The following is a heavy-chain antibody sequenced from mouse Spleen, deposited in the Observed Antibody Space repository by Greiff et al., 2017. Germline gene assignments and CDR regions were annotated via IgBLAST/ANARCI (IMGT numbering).Heavy chain of an antibody. D-gene: IGHD3-2*02. CDR1: GFTFSSYA. CDR3: ARETAQATCGYAMDY. CDR2: ISDGGSYT. V-gene: IGHV5-4*01. J-gene: IGHJ4*01. Sequence: EVQRVESGGGLVKPGGSLKLSCAASGFTFSSYAMSWVRQTPGKRLEWVATISDGGSYTYYPDNVKGRFTISRDNAKNNLYLQMSHLKSEDTAMYYCARETAQATCGYAMDYWGQGTSVTVSS.